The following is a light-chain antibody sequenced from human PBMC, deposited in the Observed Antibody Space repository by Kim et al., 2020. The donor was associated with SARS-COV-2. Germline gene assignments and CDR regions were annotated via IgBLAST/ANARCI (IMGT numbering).Light chain of an antibody. V-gene: IGKV3-20*01. CDR2: GAS. CDR1: QSVSSSY. J-gene: IGKJ4*01. CDR3: QQYNKWPPLT. Sequence: EIVLTQSPGTLSLSPGERATLSCRASQSVSSSYLAWYQQKPGQAPRLLIYGASSRATDIPDRFSGSGSGTEFTLTISSLQSEDSAVYYCQQYNKWPPLTFGGGTKVDIK.